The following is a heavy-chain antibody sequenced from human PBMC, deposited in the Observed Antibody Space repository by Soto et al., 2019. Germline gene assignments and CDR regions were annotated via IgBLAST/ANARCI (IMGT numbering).Heavy chain of an antibody. CDR2: ISAYNGNT. V-gene: IGHV1-18*01. D-gene: IGHD2-15*01. CDR1: GYTFTSYG. J-gene: IGHJ3*02. CDR3: ARDRRAGYCSGGSCYSYNHDAFDI. Sequence: ASVKVSCKASGYTFTSYGISWVRQAPGQGLEWMGWISAYNGNTNYAQKLQGRVTMTTDTSTSTAYMELRSLRSDDSAVYYCARDRRAGYCSGGSCYSYNHDAFDIWGQGTMVTVAS.